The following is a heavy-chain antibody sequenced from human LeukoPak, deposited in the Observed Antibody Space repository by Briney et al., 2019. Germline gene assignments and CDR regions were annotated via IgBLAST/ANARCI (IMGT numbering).Heavy chain of an antibody. CDR1: GYTLTELS. D-gene: IGHD2/OR15-2a*01. CDR3: ARPLGSLKEYWWFDP. J-gene: IGHJ5*02. V-gene: IGHV1-24*01. Sequence: ASVKVSCKVSGYTLTELSMHWVRQAPGKGLEWMGGFDPEDGETIYAQKFQGRVTMTEDTSTDTVYMDLTRLGSDDTAVYFCARPLGSLKEYWWFDPWGQGTLVTVSS. CDR2: FDPEDGET.